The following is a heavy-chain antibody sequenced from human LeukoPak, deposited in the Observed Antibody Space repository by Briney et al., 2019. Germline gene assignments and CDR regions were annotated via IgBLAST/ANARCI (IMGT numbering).Heavy chain of an antibody. CDR2: ISSSSSYI. CDR1: GFTFSSYS. Sequence: GGSLRLSCAASGFTFSSYSMNWVRQAPGKGLEWVSSISSSSSYIYYADSVKGRFTISRDNAKNSLYLRMNSLRAEDTAVYYCARDSSITIFGVVNGKSAFDIWGQGTMVTVSS. D-gene: IGHD3-3*01. V-gene: IGHV3-21*01. J-gene: IGHJ3*02. CDR3: ARDSSITIFGVVNGKSAFDI.